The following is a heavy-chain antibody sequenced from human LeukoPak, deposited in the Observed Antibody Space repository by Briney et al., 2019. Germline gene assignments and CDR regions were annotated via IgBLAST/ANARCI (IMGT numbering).Heavy chain of an antibody. Sequence: PGGSLRLSCAASGFNFDEYAAHWVRQPPGKGLEWVSLISVDGGTTHYADSVKGRFTISRDNAKNSVYLQMNSLRTEDTALYYCVTDGDKWNDFEYWGQGTLVTVSS. J-gene: IGHJ4*02. CDR3: VTDGDKWNDFEY. V-gene: IGHV3-43*02. CDR1: GFNFDEYA. CDR2: ISVDGGTT. D-gene: IGHD1-1*01.